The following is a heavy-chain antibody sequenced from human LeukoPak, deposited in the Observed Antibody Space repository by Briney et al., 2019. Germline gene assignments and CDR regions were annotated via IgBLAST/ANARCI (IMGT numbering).Heavy chain of an antibody. CDR1: GFTFSSYG. CDR3: TRQHAIAAAGSYFDY. CDR2: IRSKANSYAT. Sequence: GGSLRLSCAASGFTFSSYGMHWVRQAPGKGLEWVGRIRSKANSYATAYAASVKGRFTISRDDSKNTAYLQMNSLKTEDTAVYYCTRQHAIAAAGSYFDYWGQGTLVTVSS. J-gene: IGHJ4*02. D-gene: IGHD6-13*01. V-gene: IGHV3-73*01.